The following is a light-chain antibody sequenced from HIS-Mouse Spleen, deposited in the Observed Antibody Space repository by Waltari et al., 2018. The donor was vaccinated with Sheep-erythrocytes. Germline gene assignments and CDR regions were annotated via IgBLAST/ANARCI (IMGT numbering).Light chain of an antibody. J-gene: IGLJ3*02. V-gene: IGLV2-14*01. Sequence: QYALTQPASLSGSPGQPTTISCTGTSSDVGGYNYASWYQQHPGKAPKLMIYEVSNPPAPVSIRFAGSKSRTTASLTISGLQSEDEANYCSSSYESSSTWVFGGGTKLTVL. CDR3: SSYESSSTWV. CDR1: SSDVGGYNY. CDR2: EVS.